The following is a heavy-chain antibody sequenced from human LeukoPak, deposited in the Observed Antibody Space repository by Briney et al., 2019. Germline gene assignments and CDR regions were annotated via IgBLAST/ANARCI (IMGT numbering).Heavy chain of an antibody. CDR2: ISYDGSNK. V-gene: IGHV3-30*18. D-gene: IGHD6-13*01. CDR3: ANYYGANAAALDY. CDR1: EFTFSSYG. Sequence: PGGSLRLSCAASEFTFSSYGMHWVRQTPGKGLEWVAVISYDGSNKYYADSVKGRFTIPRDNSKNTLYLQMNSLRAEDTAVYYCANYYGANAAALDYWGQGTLVTVSS. J-gene: IGHJ4*02.